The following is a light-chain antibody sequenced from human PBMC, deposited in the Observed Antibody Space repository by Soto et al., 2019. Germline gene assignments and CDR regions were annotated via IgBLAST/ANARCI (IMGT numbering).Light chain of an antibody. J-gene: IGKJ4*01. Sequence: DIQMTQSPSSLSAFVGDRVTITCRASQGISNFLAWYQQKPGKVPKLLIYAASTLQSGVPSRFSGSRSGTDFTLTISRLQPEDVATYYCQKCKTAPFTFCGGTKVEIK. CDR1: QGISNF. V-gene: IGKV1-27*01. CDR2: AAS. CDR3: QKCKTAPFT.